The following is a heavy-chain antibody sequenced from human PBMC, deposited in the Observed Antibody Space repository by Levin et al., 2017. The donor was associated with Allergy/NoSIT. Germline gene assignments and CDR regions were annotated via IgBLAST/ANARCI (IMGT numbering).Heavy chain of an antibody. CDR2: INRDGSSI. CDR1: GFTFSSRW. Sequence: GGSLRLSCAASGFTFSSRWMHWVRQPPGKGLVWVSRINRDGSSISYADSVKGRFTISRDNDKNTLYLQMNTLRAEDTAVYFCARDYTTLDYWGQGTLVTVSS. CDR3: ARDYTTLDY. D-gene: IGHD4-17*01. V-gene: IGHV3-74*01. J-gene: IGHJ4*02.